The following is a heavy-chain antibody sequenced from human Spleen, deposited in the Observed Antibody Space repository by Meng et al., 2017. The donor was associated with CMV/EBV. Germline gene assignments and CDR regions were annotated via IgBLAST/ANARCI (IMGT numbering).Heavy chain of an antibody. Sequence: GESLKISCTASGFTFSSYWMSWVRQAPGKGLEWVANVKPDGTEEYYADSVKGRFTISRDNAKNTLYLQMNSLRAEDTAVYYCARPCWSGYYTSGHGMDVWGQGTTVTVSS. D-gene: IGHD3-3*01. CDR3: ARPCWSGYYTSGHGMDV. CDR1: GFTFSSYW. V-gene: IGHV3-7*01. J-gene: IGHJ6*02. CDR2: VKPDGTEE.